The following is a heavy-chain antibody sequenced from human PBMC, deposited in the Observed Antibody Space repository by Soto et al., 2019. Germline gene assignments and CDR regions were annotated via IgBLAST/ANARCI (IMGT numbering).Heavy chain of an antibody. CDR2: ISSSSSTI. V-gene: IGHV3-48*01. CDR1: GFTFSSYS. D-gene: IGHD5-12*01. Sequence: GGSLRLSCAASGFTFSSYSMNWVRQAPGKGLEWVSYISSSSSTIYYADSVKGRFTISRDNAKNSLYLQMNSLRAEDTAVYYCARDIQGGYDDYYYYYMDVCGKGTTVTVSS. J-gene: IGHJ6*03. CDR3: ARDIQGGYDDYYYYYMDV.